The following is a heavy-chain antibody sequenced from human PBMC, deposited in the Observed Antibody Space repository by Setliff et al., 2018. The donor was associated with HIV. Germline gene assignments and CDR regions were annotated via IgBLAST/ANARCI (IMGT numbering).Heavy chain of an antibody. CDR3: ARRPAGAVAGGYGMDV. V-gene: IGHV3-23*01. CDR2: ISGDGGRAT. J-gene: IGHJ6*02. CDR1: GFSFRTYA. Sequence: GGSLRLSCAASGFSFRTYAMGWVRQSQGKGLEWVSLISGDGGRATHYSDSVKGRFTISRDDSKNTLYLQMNSLRVEDTAVYYCARRPAGAVAGGYGMDVWGQGTTVTVSS. D-gene: IGHD6-19*01.